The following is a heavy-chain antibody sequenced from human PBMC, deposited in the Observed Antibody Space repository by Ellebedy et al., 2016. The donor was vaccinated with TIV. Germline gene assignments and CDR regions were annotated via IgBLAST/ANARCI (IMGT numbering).Heavy chain of an antibody. CDR1: GFSFRSYW. V-gene: IGHV3-7*01. CDR2: IYQDGSDQ. J-gene: IGHJ5*02. Sequence: PGGSLRLSCAASGFSFRSYWMSWVRQAPGKGLEWVANIYQDGSDQYYVDSVKGRFTISRDNANKSLFLTMSNLRVEDTAVYYCARRRSYGDYAVQINSWFDTWGRGTLVTVSS. CDR3: ARRRSYGDYAVQINSWFDT. D-gene: IGHD4-17*01.